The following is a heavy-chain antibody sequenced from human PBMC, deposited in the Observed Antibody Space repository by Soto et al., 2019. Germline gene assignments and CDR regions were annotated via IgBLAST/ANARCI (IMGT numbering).Heavy chain of an antibody. D-gene: IGHD4-17*01. Sequence: QVQLVESGGSVVQPGRSLTLSCAASGFTFSRIAMHWVRQAPGKGLEWVAVISSDGSSKLYADSVKGRFIVTRDNPKNTRYLQMSGLRVDDTAVYYCARPTVGTFFHALDHWGQGDLVTVSS. J-gene: IGHJ4*02. CDR1: GFTFSRIA. CDR2: ISSDGSSK. V-gene: IGHV3-30-3*01. CDR3: ARPTVGTFFHALDH.